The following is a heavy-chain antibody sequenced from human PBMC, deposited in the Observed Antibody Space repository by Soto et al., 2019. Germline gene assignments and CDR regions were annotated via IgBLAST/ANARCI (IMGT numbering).Heavy chain of an antibody. CDR3: ARDVWSRASGPPDS. D-gene: IGHD3-10*01. CDR1: GFSFDDYA. V-gene: IGHV3-9*01. J-gene: IGHJ4*02. Sequence: PGGSLRLSCAASGFSFDDYAMRCVRQAPGKGLEWVTGISWNSGTIGYADSVKGRFTISRDNAKNSLYLQMNSLRAEDTALYYCARDVWSRASGPPDSWGQGTLVTVSS. CDR2: ISWNSGTI.